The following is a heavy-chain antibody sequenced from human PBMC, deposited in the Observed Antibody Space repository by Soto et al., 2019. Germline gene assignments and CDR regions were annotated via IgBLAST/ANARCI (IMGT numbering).Heavy chain of an antibody. CDR2: TYYRSKWYN. CDR3: ARGLIEYSSSSMVFNWFDP. V-gene: IGHV6-1*01. D-gene: IGHD6-6*01. Sequence: SQTLSLTCAISGDSVSSNSAAWNWIRQSPSRGLEWLGRTYYRSKWYNDYAVSVKSRITINPDTSKNQFSLQLNSVTPEDTAVYYCARGLIEYSSSSMVFNWFDPWGQGTLVTVSS. J-gene: IGHJ5*02. CDR1: GDSVSSNSAA.